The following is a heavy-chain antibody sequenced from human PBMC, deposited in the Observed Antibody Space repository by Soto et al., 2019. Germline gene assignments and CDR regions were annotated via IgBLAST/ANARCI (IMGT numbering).Heavy chain of an antibody. CDR1: GYTFTSYG. V-gene: IGHV1-18*04. Sequence: ASEEVSCKASGYTFTSYGISWVRQAPGQGLEWMGWISAYNGNTNYAQKLQGRVTMTTDTSTSTAYMELRSLRSDDTAVYYCASYTIAVAGTTYYYYGMDVWGQGTTVTVSS. J-gene: IGHJ6*02. CDR2: ISAYNGNT. D-gene: IGHD6-19*01. CDR3: ASYTIAVAGTTYYYYGMDV.